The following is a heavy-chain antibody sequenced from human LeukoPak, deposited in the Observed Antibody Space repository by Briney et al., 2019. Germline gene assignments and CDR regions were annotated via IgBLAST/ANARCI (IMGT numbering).Heavy chain of an antibody. CDR2: ISYDGSTT. D-gene: IGHD6-6*01. CDR3: ARDRGAARSLGVGDNLGWFDP. J-gene: IGHJ5*02. V-gene: IGHV3-30-3*01. CDR1: GFTFSSYA. Sequence: PGRSLRLSCAASGFTFSSYAMNWVRQAPGKGLEWVAVISYDGSTTYYADSVKGRFTISRDNSKNTLYLQMNSLRAEDTAVYYCARDRGAARSLGVGDNLGWFDPWGQGTLVTVSS.